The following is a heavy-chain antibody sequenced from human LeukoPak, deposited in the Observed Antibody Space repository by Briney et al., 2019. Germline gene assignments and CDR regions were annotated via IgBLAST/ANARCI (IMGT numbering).Heavy chain of an antibody. V-gene: IGHV1-69*13. CDR2: FIPIFGTA. Sequence: ASVKVSCKASGGTFSSYAISWVRQAPGQGLEWMGGFIPIFGTANYAQKFQGRVTITADESTSTAYMELSSLRSEDTAVYYCARAPQPPGSGGSWLLYYYYYMDVWGKGTTVTVSS. J-gene: IGHJ6*03. CDR3: ARAPQPPGSGGSWLLYYYYYMDV. CDR1: GGTFSSYA. D-gene: IGHD2-15*01.